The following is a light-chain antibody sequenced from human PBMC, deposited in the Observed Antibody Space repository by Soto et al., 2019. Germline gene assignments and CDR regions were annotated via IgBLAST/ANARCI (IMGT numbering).Light chain of an antibody. CDR1: QRVSNNY. J-gene: IGKJ1*01. CDR3: QQYGSSGT. V-gene: IGKV3-20*01. CDR2: GAS. Sequence: EIVLTHSPGTLSLSPGERATLSCRASQRVSNNYLAWYQQKPRQAPRLLIYGASNRATGIPDRFSGSGSGTDFTPTISSLEPEDFAGYYCQQYGSSGTFGQGTKVDIK.